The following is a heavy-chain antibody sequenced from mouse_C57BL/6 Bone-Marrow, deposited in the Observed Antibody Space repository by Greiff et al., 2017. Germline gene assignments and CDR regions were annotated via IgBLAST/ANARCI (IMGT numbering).Heavy chain of an antibody. Sequence: VQLQQPGAELVRPGSSVKLSCKASGYTFTSYWMDWVKQRPGQGLEWIGNIYPSDSETNYNQKFKDKATLTVDKSSSTAYMQLSSLTSEDSAVYYCARRVYYDYLFAYWGQGTLVTVSA. CDR3: ARRVYYDYLFAY. V-gene: IGHV1-61*01. CDR1: GYTFTSYW. J-gene: IGHJ3*01. CDR2: IYPSDSET. D-gene: IGHD2-4*01.